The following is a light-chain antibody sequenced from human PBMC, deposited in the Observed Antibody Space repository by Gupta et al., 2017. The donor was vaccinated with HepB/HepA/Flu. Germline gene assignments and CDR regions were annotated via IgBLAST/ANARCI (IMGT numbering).Light chain of an antibody. Sequence: EVVMTQSPATLSVSPGERATLYCRASQSVSGDLAWYQQKPGQAPRLLIYGASTRATGIPARFSGSGSGTEFTPTISSLQSEDFAVYYCQQHNTWPRTFGQGTKVEIK. J-gene: IGKJ1*01. V-gene: IGKV3-15*01. CDR3: QQHNTWPRT. CDR1: QSVSGD. CDR2: GAS.